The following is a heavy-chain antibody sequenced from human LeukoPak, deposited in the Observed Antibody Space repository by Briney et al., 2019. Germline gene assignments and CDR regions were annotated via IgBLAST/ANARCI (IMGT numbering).Heavy chain of an antibody. Sequence: GGSLRLSCAASGFTFSSYWMHWVRQAPGKGLVWVSRIISDGSSTSYADSVKGRFTIARDNAKNTLYLQMNSLRAEDTAVYYCARPADYGDFEYWGQGTLVTVSS. V-gene: IGHV3-74*01. J-gene: IGHJ4*02. CDR2: IISDGSST. CDR3: ARPADYGDFEY. D-gene: IGHD4-17*01. CDR1: GFTFSSYW.